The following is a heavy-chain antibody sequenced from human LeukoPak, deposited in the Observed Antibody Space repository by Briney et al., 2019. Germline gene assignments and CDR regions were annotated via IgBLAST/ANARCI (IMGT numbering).Heavy chain of an antibody. D-gene: IGHD1-14*01. V-gene: IGHV3-21*01. Sequence: GGSLRLSCAASGFTFSSCGFNWVRQAPGKGLEWVSSIGPTGNDRYYADSVRGRFPISRDNAKNSMYLQMDSLRDEDTAVYYCATETIGRHYDYWGQGTLLTVSS. CDR1: GFTFSSCG. CDR2: IGPTGNDR. J-gene: IGHJ4*02. CDR3: ATETIGRHYDY.